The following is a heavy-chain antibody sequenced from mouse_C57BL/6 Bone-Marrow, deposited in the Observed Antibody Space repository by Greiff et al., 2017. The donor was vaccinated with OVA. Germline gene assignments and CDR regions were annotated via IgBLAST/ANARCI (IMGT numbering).Heavy chain of an antibody. CDR3: ARAKLGGYYFDY. Sequence: QVQLQQPGAELVMPGASVKLSCKASGYTFTSYWMHWVKQRPGQGLEWIGEIDPSDSYTNYNQKFKGKSTLTVDKSSSTAYMQLSSLTSEDSAVYYCARAKLGGYYFDYWGQGTTLTVSS. V-gene: IGHV1-69*01. D-gene: IGHD4-1*01. J-gene: IGHJ2*01. CDR1: GYTFTSYW. CDR2: IDPSDSYT.